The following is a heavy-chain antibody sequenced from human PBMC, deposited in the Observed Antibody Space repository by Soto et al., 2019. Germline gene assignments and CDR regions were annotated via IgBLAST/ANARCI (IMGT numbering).Heavy chain of an antibody. CDR3: AKGFGISWQYYFDY. Sequence: EVQLLESGGGLAQPGGSLRLSCAASGFTFNPYAMNWVRQAPGKGLXXXSTIRGSGAGTYYADSVKGRFTISRDNSKNTLYLQMNSLRAEDTAVYFCAKGFGISWQYYFDYWGQGTLVTVSS. V-gene: IGHV3-23*01. CDR1: GFTFNPYA. CDR2: IRGSGAGT. J-gene: IGHJ4*02. D-gene: IGHD6-13*01.